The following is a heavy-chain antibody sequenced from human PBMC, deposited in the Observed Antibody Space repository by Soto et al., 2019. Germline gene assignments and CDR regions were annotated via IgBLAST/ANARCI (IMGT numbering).Heavy chain of an antibody. CDR2: IWYDGSNK. J-gene: IGHJ4*02. CDR3: ARLDSSSWGFDY. D-gene: IGHD6-13*01. CDR1: GFTFSSYG. Sequence: GGSLRLSCAASGFTFSSYGMHWVRQAPGKGLEWVAVIWYDGSNKYYADSVKGRLTISRDNSKNTLYLQMNSLRAEDTAVYYCARLDSSSWGFDYWGQGTLVTVSS. V-gene: IGHV3-33*01.